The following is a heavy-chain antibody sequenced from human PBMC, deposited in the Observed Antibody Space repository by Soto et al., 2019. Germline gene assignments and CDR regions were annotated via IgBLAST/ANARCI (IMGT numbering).Heavy chain of an antibody. D-gene: IGHD1-26*01. V-gene: IGHV3-7*01. J-gene: IGHJ4*02. CDR1: GFTFSSYW. CDR3: ARDNGSYSC. CDR2: IKQDGSEK. Sequence: EVQLVESGGDLVQPGGSLRLSCAASGFTFSSYWMSWVRQAAGKGLAWVANIKQDGSEKYYVDSVKGRFTISRDNAKNSLYLQMNSLRAEDTAVYDCARDNGSYSCWGQGTLVTVSS.